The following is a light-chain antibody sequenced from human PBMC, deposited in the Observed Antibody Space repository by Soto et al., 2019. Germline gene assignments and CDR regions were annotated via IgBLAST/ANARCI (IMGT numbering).Light chain of an antibody. Sequence: QSALTQPASVSGSPGQSITISCTGTTSDVGSYNLVSWYQQNQGKAPKLMIYEGSKRPSGVSNRFSGSKYGNTYYLTISGLQAEDDADYYCCSYACSSTFVLFGGGTKLTVL. V-gene: IGLV2-23*03. J-gene: IGLJ2*01. CDR2: EGS. CDR3: CSYACSSTFVL. CDR1: TSDVGSYNL.